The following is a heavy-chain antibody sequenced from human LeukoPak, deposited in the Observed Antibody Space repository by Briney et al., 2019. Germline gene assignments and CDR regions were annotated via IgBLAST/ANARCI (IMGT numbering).Heavy chain of an antibody. J-gene: IGHJ4*02. CDR2: TNPYSGNT. V-gene: IGHV1-18*01. CDR3: ARDPYSSGNIDY. Sequence: ASVKVSCKASGYTFTSYGISWVRQAPGQGLEWMGWTNPYSGNTNYAQKLQGRVTMTTDTSTSTAYMELRSLRSDDTAVYYCARDPYSSGNIDYWGQGTLVTVSS. CDR1: GYTFTSYG. D-gene: IGHD6-25*01.